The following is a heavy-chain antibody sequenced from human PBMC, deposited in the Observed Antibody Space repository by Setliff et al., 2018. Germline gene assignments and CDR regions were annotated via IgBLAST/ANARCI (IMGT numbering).Heavy chain of an antibody. V-gene: IGHV3-7*01. CDR2: VSPDGSGK. Sequence: GGSLRLSCVASGFAISSCWMSWVRQAPGKGLEWVANVSPDGSGKYYVDSVKGRFTISRDNAKNSLYLQMDSLRVEDTAVYYCIDGRNRAWGVYWGQGTLVTVSS. J-gene: IGHJ4*02. D-gene: IGHD7-27*01. CDR3: IDGRNRAWGVY. CDR1: GFAISSCW.